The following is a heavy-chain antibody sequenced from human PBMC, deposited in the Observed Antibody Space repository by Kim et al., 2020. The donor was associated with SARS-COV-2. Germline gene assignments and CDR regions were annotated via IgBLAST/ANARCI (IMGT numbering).Heavy chain of an antibody. J-gene: IGHJ4*02. CDR2: IYYSGST. CDR3: ARGNYYDILTGYDY. D-gene: IGHD3-9*01. Sequence: SETLSLTCTVSGGSISSSSYYWGWIRQPPGKGLEWIGSIYYSGSTYYNPSLKSRVTISVDTSKNQFSLKLSSVTAADTAVYYCARGNYYDILTGYDYWGQGTLVTVSS. CDR1: GGSISSSSYY. V-gene: IGHV4-39*07.